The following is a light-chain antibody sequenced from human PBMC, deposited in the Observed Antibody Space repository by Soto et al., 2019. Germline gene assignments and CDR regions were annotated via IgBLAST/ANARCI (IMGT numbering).Light chain of an antibody. V-gene: IGKV1-5*03. Sequence: DIQMTQSPSTLSASVGDRVTITCRASQSISSWWAWYQQKPGKAPKLLIYKASTLKSGVPSRFSGSGSGTEFPLPISSLQPDDFATYYCQQYNRYWTFGQGTKVEIK. J-gene: IGKJ1*01. CDR2: KAS. CDR1: QSISSW. CDR3: QQYNRYWT.